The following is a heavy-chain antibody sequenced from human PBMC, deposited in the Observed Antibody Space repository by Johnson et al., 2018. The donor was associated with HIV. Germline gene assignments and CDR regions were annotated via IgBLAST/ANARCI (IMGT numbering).Heavy chain of an antibody. V-gene: IGHV3-33*08. J-gene: IGHJ3*02. Sequence: QMQLVESGGGLVQPGGSLRLSCVVSGFTFSDYYMDWVRQAPGKGLEWVAFIRYDGSNTYDADSVRGRFTISRDNAKNSLYLQMNSLRAEDTAVYYCARTSLEWLLFAFDIWGQGTMVTVSS. CDR3: ARTSLEWLLFAFDI. D-gene: IGHD3-3*01. CDR1: GFTFSDYY. CDR2: IRYDGSNT.